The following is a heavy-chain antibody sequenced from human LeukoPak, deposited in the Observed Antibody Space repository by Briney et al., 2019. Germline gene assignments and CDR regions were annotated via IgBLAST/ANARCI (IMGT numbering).Heavy chain of an antibody. Sequence: SQTLSLTCAVSGGSISSGGYSWSWIRQPPGKGLEWIGYIYHGGSTYYNPSLKSRVTISVDRSKNQFSLKLSSVTAADTAVYYCASSTTVVILFDYWGQGTLVTVSS. V-gene: IGHV4-30-2*01. CDR2: IYHGGST. CDR3: ASSTTVVILFDY. CDR1: GGSISSGGYS. D-gene: IGHD4-23*01. J-gene: IGHJ4*02.